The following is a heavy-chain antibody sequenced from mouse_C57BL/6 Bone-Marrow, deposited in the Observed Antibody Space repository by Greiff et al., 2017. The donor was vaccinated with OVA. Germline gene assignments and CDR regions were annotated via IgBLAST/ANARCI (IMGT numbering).Heavy chain of an antibody. CDR3: ARDYGSSFLDY. Sequence: VKLMESGAELVRPGASVKLSCKASGYTFTDYYINWVKQRPGQGLEWIARIYPGSGNTYYNEKFKGKATLTAEKSSSTAYMQLSSLTSEDSAVYFCARDYGSSFLDYWGQGTSVTVSS. CDR2: IYPGSGNT. D-gene: IGHD1-1*01. J-gene: IGHJ4*01. V-gene: IGHV1-76*01. CDR1: GYTFTDYY.